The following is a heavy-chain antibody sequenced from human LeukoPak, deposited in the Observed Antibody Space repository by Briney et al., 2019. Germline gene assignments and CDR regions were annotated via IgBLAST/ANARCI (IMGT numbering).Heavy chain of an antibody. J-gene: IGHJ6*03. V-gene: IGHV1-2*02. CDR2: INPNSGGT. D-gene: IGHD1-14*01. CDR3: ARQPDYYYYYMDV. Sequence: GASVKVSCKSSGYTFTGYYMHWVRQAPGQGLEWMGWINPNSGGTNYAQKFQGRVTMTRDTSISTAYMELSRLRSDDTAVYYCARQPDYYYYYMDVWGKGTTDTVSS. CDR1: GYTFTGYY.